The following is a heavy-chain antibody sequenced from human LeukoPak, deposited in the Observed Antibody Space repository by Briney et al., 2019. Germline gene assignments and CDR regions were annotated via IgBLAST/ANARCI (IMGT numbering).Heavy chain of an antibody. CDR1: GGSFSAYY. J-gene: IGHJ4*02. V-gene: IGHV4-34*01. CDR2: INHSGST. Sequence: SETLSLTCAVYGGSFSAYYWSWIRQPPGKGLEWIGEINHSGSTNYNPSLKSRVTISVDTSKNQFSLKLSSVTAADTAVYYCARRPSYCGGDCTFDYWGQGTLVTVSS. D-gene: IGHD2-21*01. CDR3: ARRPSYCGGDCTFDY.